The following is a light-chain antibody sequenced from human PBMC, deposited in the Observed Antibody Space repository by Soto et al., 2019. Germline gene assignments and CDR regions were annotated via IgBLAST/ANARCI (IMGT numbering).Light chain of an antibody. Sequence: GASSDVGAYNYVSWYQQHPGKAPKLLIFEVSSRPSGVSNRFSGSKSGSTASLTISGLQAEDEADYYCSSYADSDTLYVFGTGTKVTVL. CDR1: SSDVGAYNY. CDR3: SSYADSDTLYV. V-gene: IGLV2-14*01. J-gene: IGLJ1*01. CDR2: EVS.